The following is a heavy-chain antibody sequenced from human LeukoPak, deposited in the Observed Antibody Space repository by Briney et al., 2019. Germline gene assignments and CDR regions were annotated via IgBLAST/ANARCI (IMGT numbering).Heavy chain of an antibody. CDR1: GFKFSDAW. V-gene: IGHV3-15*01. Sequence: SGGSLRLSFAASGFKFSDAWMSWVRQAPGKGLEWVGRMKSIGSGGTSDYAAPVKGRFSISRDDSKNTVYLHMNTLKTEDTAVYYCKWELHVYYGKDVWGQGTTVTVSS. J-gene: IGHJ6*02. CDR3: KWELHVYYGKDV. CDR2: MKSIGSGGTS. D-gene: IGHD1-26*01.